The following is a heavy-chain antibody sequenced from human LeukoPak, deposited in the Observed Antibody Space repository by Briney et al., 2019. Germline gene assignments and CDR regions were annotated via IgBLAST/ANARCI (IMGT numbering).Heavy chain of an antibody. CDR1: GGSISSFH. J-gene: IGHJ4*02. D-gene: IGHD3-22*01. V-gene: IGHV4-59*12. CDR2: IYYNGST. Sequence: SETLSLTCTVSGGSISSFHWNWIRQPPGKGLEWIGHIYYNGSTNYSPSLRSRVTISVDTSKNQFSLKLSSVTAADTAVYYCARRSYDSSGYHTSFDYWGQGTLVTVSS. CDR3: ARRSYDSSGYHTSFDY.